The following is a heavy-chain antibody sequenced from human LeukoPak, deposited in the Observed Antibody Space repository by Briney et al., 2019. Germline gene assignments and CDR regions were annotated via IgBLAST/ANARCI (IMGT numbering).Heavy chain of an antibody. CDR3: ARDRVNDAFDI. CDR1: GFTFSSYG. CDR2: IWYDGSNK. Sequence: GGSLRLSCAASGFTFSSYGMHWVRQAPGKGLEWVAVIWYDGSNKYYADSVKGRFTISRDNSKNTLYLQMNSLRAEDTAVYYCARDRVNDAFDIWGQGTRVTVSS. V-gene: IGHV3-33*01. J-gene: IGHJ3*02.